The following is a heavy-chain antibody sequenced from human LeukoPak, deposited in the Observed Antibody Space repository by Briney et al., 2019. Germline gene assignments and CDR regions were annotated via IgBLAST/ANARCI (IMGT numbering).Heavy chain of an antibody. V-gene: IGHV1-18*04. D-gene: IGHD3-3*01. Sequence: ASVKVSCKASGYTFTSYYMHWVRQAPGQGLEWMGWISGYNGDTNYEQNLRGRVTMTIDTSTSTAYMELRSLTSDDTAVYYCARERFRVAFDIWGQGTMVSVSS. J-gene: IGHJ3*02. CDR2: ISGYNGDT. CDR1: GYTFTSYY. CDR3: ARERFRVAFDI.